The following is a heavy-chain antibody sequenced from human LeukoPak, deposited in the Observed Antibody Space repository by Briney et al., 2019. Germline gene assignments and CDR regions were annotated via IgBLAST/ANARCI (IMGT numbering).Heavy chain of an antibody. CDR3: ARDSDSSSWYGNGAEYFQH. CDR1: GGSISSYY. CDR2: IYTSGST. V-gene: IGHV4-4*07. J-gene: IGHJ1*01. Sequence: SETLSLTYTVSGGSISSYYWSWLRQPAGKGLEWIGRIYTSGSTNYNPSLKSRVTMSVDTSKNQFSLKLSSVTAADTAVYYCARDSDSSSWYGNGAEYFQHWGQGTLVTVSS. D-gene: IGHD6-13*01.